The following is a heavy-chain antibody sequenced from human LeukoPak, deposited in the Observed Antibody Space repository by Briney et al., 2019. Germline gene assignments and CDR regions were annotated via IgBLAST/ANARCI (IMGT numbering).Heavy chain of an antibody. CDR3: ARDSAGYYDYVWGSYRCFDY. CDR2: ISSSSSTI. D-gene: IGHD3-16*02. J-gene: IGHJ4*02. CDR1: GFTFSSYT. Sequence: GGSLRLSCAASGFTFSSYTMNWVHQAPGKGLEWVSYISSSSSTIYYADSVKGRFTISRDNAKNSLYLQMNSLRAEDTAVYYCARDSAGYYDYVWGSYRCFDYWGQGTLVTVSS. V-gene: IGHV3-48*01.